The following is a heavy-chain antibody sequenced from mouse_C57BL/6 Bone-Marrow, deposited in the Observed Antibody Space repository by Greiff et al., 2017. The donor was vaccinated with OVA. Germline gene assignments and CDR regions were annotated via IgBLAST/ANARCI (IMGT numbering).Heavy chain of an antibody. CDR3: TTYRY. J-gene: IGHJ2*01. CDR1: GFNIKDDY. CDR2: IDPENGDT. V-gene: IGHV14-4*01. Sequence: EVQLQQSGAELVRPGASVKLSCTASGFNIKDDYMHWVKERPEQGLEWIGWIDPENGDTEYASKFQGKATITADTSSKTVYLHLSSLTCADTAVYYCTTYRYWGQGTTLTVSS.